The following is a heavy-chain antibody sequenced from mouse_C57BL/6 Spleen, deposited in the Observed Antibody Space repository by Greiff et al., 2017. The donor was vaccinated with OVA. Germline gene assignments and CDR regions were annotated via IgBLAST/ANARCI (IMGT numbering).Heavy chain of an antibody. J-gene: IGHJ2*01. CDR3: VRESPRDYYYGFDY. V-gene: IGHV10-3*01. D-gene: IGHD1-1*01. Sequence: EVKLVESGGGLVQPKGSLKLSCAASGFTFNTYAMHWVRQAPGKGLEWVARIRSKSSNYATYYADSVKDRFTISRDDSQSMLYLQMNNLKTEDTAMYYCVRESPRDYYYGFDYWGQGTTLTVSS. CDR2: IRSKSSNYAT. CDR1: GFTFNTYA.